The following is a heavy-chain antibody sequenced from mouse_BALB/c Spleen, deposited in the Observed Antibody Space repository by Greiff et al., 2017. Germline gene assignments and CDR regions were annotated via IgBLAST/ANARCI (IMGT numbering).Heavy chain of an antibody. J-gene: IGHJ2*01. CDR3: ALLRVVGGGYFDY. Sequence: EVKLQESGAELVKPGASVKLSCTAPGFNIKDTYMHWVKQRPEQGLEWIGRIDPANGNTKYDPKFQGKATITADTSSNTAYLQLSSLTSEDTAVYYCALLRVVGGGYFDYWGQGTTLTVSS. CDR2: IDPANGNT. V-gene: IGHV14-3*02. CDR1: GFNIKDTY. D-gene: IGHD1-1*01.